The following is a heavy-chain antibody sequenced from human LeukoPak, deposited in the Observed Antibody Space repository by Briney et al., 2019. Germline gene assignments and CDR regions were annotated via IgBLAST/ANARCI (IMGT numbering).Heavy chain of an antibody. J-gene: IGHJ4*02. CDR2: IYSSGDM. V-gene: IGHV4-59*08. Sequence: SETLSLTCTVSGASISSYYWSWLRQPPGEGLEWIAFIYSSGDMNYNPSLKSRGTISPEPSKNQVSLSLTSLTPADTAVYYCARVSGTYFDYWGLGILVTVSS. CDR3: ARVSGTYFDY. D-gene: IGHD1-26*01. CDR1: GASISSYY.